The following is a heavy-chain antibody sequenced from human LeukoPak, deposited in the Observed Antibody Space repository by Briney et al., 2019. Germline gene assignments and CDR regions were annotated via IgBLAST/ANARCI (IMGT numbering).Heavy chain of an antibody. CDR3: ARDIGSSLRYYYGMDV. V-gene: IGHV3-23*01. CDR2: ISGSGGST. D-gene: IGHD6-13*01. Sequence: GGSLRLSCAASGFTFSSYAMSWVRQAPGKGLEWVSAISGSGGSTYYADSVKGRFTISRDNSKNTLYLQMNSLRAEDTAVYYCARDIGSSLRYYYGMDVWGQGTTVTVSS. CDR1: GFTFSSYA. J-gene: IGHJ6*02.